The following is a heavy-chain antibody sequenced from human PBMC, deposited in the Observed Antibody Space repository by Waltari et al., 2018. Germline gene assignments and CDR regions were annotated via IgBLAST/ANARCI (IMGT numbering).Heavy chain of an antibody. V-gene: IGHV3-30*02. CDR3: AKETYYYDSSGYYPLGY. CDR1: GFTLRSYG. CDR2: IRYDGSNK. J-gene: IGHJ4*02. Sequence: QVQLVESGGGVVQPGGSLRLSCAASGFTLRSYGMHWVRQDPGKGLEWVAFIRYDGSNKYYADSVKGRFTISRDDSKNTLYLQMNSLRAEDTAVYYCAKETYYYDSSGYYPLGYWGQGTLVTVSS. D-gene: IGHD3-22*01.